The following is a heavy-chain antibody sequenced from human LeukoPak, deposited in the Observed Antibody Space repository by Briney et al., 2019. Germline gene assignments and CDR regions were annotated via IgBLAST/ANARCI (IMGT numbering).Heavy chain of an antibody. D-gene: IGHD6-19*01. CDR1: DFIFSSCS. CDR3: ARSIAVGGTARFDY. CDR2: IRSGSTVT. V-gene: IGHV3-21*01. Sequence: GGSLRLSCAASDFIFSSCSMTWARQAPGKGLEWVSFIRSGSTVTYYADSVKGRFTISGDNAKNSLYLQMNSLRVEDTAVYYCARSIAVGGTARFDYWGQGTLVIVSS. J-gene: IGHJ4*02.